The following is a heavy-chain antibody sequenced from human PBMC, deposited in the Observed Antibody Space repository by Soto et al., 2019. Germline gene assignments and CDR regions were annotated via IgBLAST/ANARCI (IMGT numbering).Heavy chain of an antibody. D-gene: IGHD3-22*01. V-gene: IGHV1-69*08. Sequence: QVQLVQSGAEVKKPGSSVKVSCKSSGGTYSPYTINWVRQAPGQGLEWMGRIIPFLGVTNYGRKFQARVTITADKATNTAYMELRGLRFEDTAVYYCARDWESSVSTWLFRGLWGRGTLVTGSS. CDR1: GGTYSPYT. CDR2: IIPFLGVT. J-gene: IGHJ4*02. CDR3: ARDWESSVSTWLFRGL.